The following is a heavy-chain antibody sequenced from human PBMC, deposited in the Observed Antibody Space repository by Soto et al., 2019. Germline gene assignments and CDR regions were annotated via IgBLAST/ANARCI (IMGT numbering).Heavy chain of an antibody. V-gene: IGHV1-8*01. CDR2: MNPNSSNT. CDR3: ARSRGDIVVVPAAIDGYWFDP. D-gene: IGHD2-2*02. CDR1: GYTFTSYD. Sequence: GASVKVSCKASGYTFTSYDINWVRQATGQGLEWMGWMNPNSSNTGYAQKFQGRVTMTRNTSISTAYMELSSLRSEDTAVYYCARSRGDIVVVPAAIDGYWFDPWGQGTLVTVSS. J-gene: IGHJ5*02.